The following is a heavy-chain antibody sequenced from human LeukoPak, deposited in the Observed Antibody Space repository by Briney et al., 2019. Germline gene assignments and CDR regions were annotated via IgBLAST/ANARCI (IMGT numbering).Heavy chain of an antibody. J-gene: IGHJ4*02. D-gene: IGHD5-24*01. CDR1: GGSFSGYY. CDR3: ARQRWLQWDFDY. Sequence: SETLSLTCAVYGGSFSGYYWSWIRQPPGKGLEWIGEINHSGSTNYNPSLKSRVTIPVDASKNQFSLKLSSVTAADTAVYYCARQRWLQWDFDYWGQGTLVTVSS. CDR2: INHSGST. V-gene: IGHV4-34*01.